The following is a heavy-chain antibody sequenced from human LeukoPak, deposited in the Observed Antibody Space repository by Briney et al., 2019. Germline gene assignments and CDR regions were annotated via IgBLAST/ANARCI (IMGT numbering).Heavy chain of an antibody. Sequence: PSETLSLTCTVSGGSISSYYWNWIRQPPGKGLEWIGYIYYSGSTKYNPSLKSRVTISVDTSKNQFSLKLRSVTAADTAVCYCARGFDSKSTYFDYWGQGTLVTVSS. CDR2: IYYSGST. D-gene: IGHD5-12*01. V-gene: IGHV4-59*01. CDR3: ARGFDSKSTYFDY. CDR1: GGSISSYY. J-gene: IGHJ4*02.